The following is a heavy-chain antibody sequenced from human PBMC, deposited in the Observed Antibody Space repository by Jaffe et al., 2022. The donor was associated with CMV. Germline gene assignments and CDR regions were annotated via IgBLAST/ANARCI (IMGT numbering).Heavy chain of an antibody. Sequence: QVQLVQSGAEVKKPGSSVKVSCKASGGTFSSYAISWVRQAPGQGLEWMGRIIPILGIANYAQKFQGRVTITADKSTSTAYMELSSLRSEDTAVYYCARLPVTTFGWFDPWGQGTLVTVSS. D-gene: IGHD4-4*01. J-gene: IGHJ5*02. CDR3: ARLPVTTFGWFDP. V-gene: IGHV1-69*09. CDR2: IIPILGIA. CDR1: GGTFSSYA.